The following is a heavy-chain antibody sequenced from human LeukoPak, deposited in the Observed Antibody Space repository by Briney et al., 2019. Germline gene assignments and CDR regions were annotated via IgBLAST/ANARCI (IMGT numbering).Heavy chain of an antibody. D-gene: IGHD3-10*01. V-gene: IGHV1-2*02. CDR1: GYTFTGYY. CDR3: ARDRDGYYGPGNDY. CDR2: INPNSGGT. J-gene: IGHJ4*02. Sequence: ASVKVSCKASGYTFTGYYMHWVRQAPGQGLEWMGWINPNSGGTNYAQKFQGRVTMTRDTSISTAYMELSRLRSDDTAVYYCARDRDGYYGPGNDYWGQGTLVTVSS.